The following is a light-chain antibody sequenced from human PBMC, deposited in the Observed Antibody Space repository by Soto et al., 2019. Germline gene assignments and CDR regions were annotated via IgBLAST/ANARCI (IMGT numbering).Light chain of an antibody. CDR3: QQYGSSVT. Sequence: EIVLTQSPGTLSLSPGERATLSCRASQSVSSSYLAWYQQKPGQAPRLLIYGASSMATGIPDRFSGSGSGTDVTLTISRLEPEDFAVYYCQQYGSSVTFGGGTKVEIK. J-gene: IGKJ4*01. CDR2: GAS. CDR1: QSVSSSY. V-gene: IGKV3-20*01.